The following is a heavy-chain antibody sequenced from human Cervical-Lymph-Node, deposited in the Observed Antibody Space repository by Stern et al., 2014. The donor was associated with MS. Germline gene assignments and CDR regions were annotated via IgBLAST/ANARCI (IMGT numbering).Heavy chain of an antibody. J-gene: IGHJ4*02. CDR2: ISSSSSYT. CDR1: GFTFSDYY. CDR3: ARGDASGWPYYFDY. Sequence: VQLVESGGGLVKPGGSLRLSCAASGFTFSDYYMSWIRQAPGKGLEWVSYISSSSSYTNYADSVKGRFTISRDNAKNSLYLQMNSLRAEDTAVYYCARGDASGWPYYFDYWGQGTLVTVSS. V-gene: IGHV3-11*06. D-gene: IGHD6-19*01.